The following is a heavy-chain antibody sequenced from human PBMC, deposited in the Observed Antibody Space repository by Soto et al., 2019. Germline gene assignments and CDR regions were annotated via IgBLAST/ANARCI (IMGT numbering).Heavy chain of an antibody. CDR3: ARGYYDFWSGYYHGGIDY. CDR2: INHSGST. D-gene: IGHD3-3*01. J-gene: IGHJ4*02. CDR1: GGSFSGYY. Sequence: QVQLQQWGAGLLKPSETLSLTCAVYGGSFSGYYWSWIRQPPGKGLEWIGEINHSGSTNYNPSLKSRVTISVDTSKYQFSLKLSSVTAADTAVYYCARGYYDFWSGYYHGGIDYWGQGTLVTVSS. V-gene: IGHV4-34*01.